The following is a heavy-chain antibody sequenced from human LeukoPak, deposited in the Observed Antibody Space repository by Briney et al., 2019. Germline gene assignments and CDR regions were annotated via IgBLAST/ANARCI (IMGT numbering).Heavy chain of an antibody. CDR3: TRSYYYDSSRVY. Sequence: GGSLRLSCAASGFTFSSYWMHWVRQAPGKGLVWVSRINSAGNSISYADSVKGRFTISRDNAKNTLYLQMNSLRAEDTAVYYCTRSYYYDSSRVYWGQGTLVTVSS. V-gene: IGHV3-74*01. CDR1: GFTFSSYW. CDR2: INSAGNSI. D-gene: IGHD3-22*01. J-gene: IGHJ4*02.